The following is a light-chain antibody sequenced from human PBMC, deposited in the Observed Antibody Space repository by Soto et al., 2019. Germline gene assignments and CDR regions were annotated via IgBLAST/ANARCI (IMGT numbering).Light chain of an antibody. V-gene: IGLV2-14*01. CDR1: SSDVGGYNY. CDR2: DVS. Sequence: QSVLTQPASVSGSPGQSITISCTGTSSDVGGYNYISWYQQHPGKVPKLMIYDVSNRPSGVSNRFSGSKSGNTASLTISGLQADDEADYYCSSYTSGSTPVVFGGGTKVTVL. J-gene: IGLJ2*01. CDR3: SSYTSGSTPVV.